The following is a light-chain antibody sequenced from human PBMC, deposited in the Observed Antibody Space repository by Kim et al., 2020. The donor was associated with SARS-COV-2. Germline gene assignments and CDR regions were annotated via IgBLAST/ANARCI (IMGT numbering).Light chain of an antibody. CDR1: HNIDTS. Sequence: PGERATLSCRASHNIDTSLASYQPRPGQAPRLLVYYASNRATGVPDRFSGSGSGTDFTLTITSLEPEDFSIYYFQHRNSWPPAVTFGGGTKVDIK. CDR3: QHRNSWPPAVT. V-gene: IGKV3-11*01. CDR2: YAS. J-gene: IGKJ4*01.